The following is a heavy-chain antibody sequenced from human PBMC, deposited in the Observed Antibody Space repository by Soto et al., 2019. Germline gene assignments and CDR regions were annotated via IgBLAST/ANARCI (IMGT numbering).Heavy chain of an antibody. CDR3: ARNCSSTSCYTGGYYYYGMDV. CDR2: ISSSSSTI. D-gene: IGHD2-2*02. J-gene: IGHJ6*02. V-gene: IGHV3-48*02. CDR1: GFTFSSYS. Sequence: GSLSLSCAASGFTFSSYSMNWVRQAPGKGLEWVSYISSSSSTIYYADSVKGRFTISRDNAKNSLYLQMNSLRDEDTAVYYCARNCSSTSCYTGGYYYYGMDVWGQGTTVTVSS.